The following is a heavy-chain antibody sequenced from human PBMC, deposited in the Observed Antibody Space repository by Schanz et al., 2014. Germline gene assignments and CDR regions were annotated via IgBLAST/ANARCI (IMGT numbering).Heavy chain of an antibody. CDR3: ARDSDVSKYNLFDS. V-gene: IGHV1-2*06. Sequence: QVQLVQSGVEVKKPGASVKVSCKASGYSFTAYYMHWVRQAPGQGLEWMGRINPNSGGTNYAQKFQGRVTMTRDTSISTVYMELTRLTFDDTAIYYCARDSDVSKYNLFDSWGQGTLVSVSS. J-gene: IGHJ5*01. CDR1: GYSFTAYY. CDR2: INPNSGGT.